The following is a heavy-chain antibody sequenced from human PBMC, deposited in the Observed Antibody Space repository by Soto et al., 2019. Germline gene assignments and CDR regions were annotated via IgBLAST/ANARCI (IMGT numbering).Heavy chain of an antibody. V-gene: IGHV1-2*04. D-gene: IGHD1-26*01. CDR3: AREGLGGLGIVGATYDYYYYYGMDV. J-gene: IGHJ6*02. Sequence: ASVKVSCKASGYTFTGYYMHWVRQAPGQGLEWMGWINPNSGGTNYAQKFQGWVTMTRDTSISTAYMELSRLRSDDTAVYYCAREGLGGLGIVGATYDYYYYYGMDVWGQGTTVTVSS. CDR2: INPNSGGT. CDR1: GYTFTGYY.